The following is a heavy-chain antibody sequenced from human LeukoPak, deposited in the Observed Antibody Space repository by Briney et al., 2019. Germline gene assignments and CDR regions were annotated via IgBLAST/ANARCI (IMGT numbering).Heavy chain of an antibody. CDR1: GFTFSNAW. CDR3: ATDFYDST. V-gene: IGHV3-15*07. J-gene: IGHJ5*02. Sequence: GGSLRLSCATSGFTFSNAWMNWVRQAPGKGLEWVGRIRSNSGGGTIDYAAPVKGRFTLSRDDSKTTLYLQMNSLQTEDTAVYYCATDFYDSTWGQGTLVTVSS. CDR2: IRSNSGGGTI. D-gene: IGHD3-22*01.